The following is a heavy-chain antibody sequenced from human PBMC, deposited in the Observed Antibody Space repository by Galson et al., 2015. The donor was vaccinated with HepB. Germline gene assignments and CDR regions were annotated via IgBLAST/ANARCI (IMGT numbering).Heavy chain of an antibody. CDR2: IHSGGST. Sequence: SLRLSCAGSGFTVSDNYMSWVRQAPGRGLECVSVIHSGGSTDYADSVKGRFTISRDNSKNTVYLQMNNLRVADTALDYCARAGSVFGVPYGMDVWGQGTTVTVSS. CDR3: ARAGSVFGVPYGMDV. V-gene: IGHV3-66*02. CDR1: GFTVSDNY. D-gene: IGHD3-3*01. J-gene: IGHJ6*02.